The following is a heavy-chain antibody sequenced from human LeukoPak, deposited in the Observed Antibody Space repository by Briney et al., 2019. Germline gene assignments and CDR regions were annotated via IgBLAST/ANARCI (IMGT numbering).Heavy chain of an antibody. CDR1: GYTFTGYY. D-gene: IGHD2-2*01. J-gene: IGHJ6*02. CDR2: INPNSGGT. V-gene: IGHV1-2*02. CDR3: ARVPGVPAAPYYYYGMDV. Sequence: ALVKVSCKASGYTFTGYYMHWVRQAPGQGLEWMGWINPNSGGTNYAQKFQGRVTMTRDTSISTAYMELSRLRSDDTAVYYCARVPGVPAAPYYYYGMDVWGQGTTVTVSS.